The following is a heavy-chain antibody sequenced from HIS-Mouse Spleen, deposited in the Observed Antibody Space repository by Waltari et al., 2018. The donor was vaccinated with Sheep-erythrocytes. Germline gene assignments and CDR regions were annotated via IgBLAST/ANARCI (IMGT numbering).Heavy chain of an antibody. Sequence: SVKVSCKASGYTFTGYYMHWVRQAPGQGLEWMGWINPNSGGTNYAQKFQGRVTMTRDTSISTAYMELSRLRSDDTAVYYCARDQGREICSSTSCYKQGIAAAGTFDSWGQGTLVTVSS. CDR2: INPNSGGT. D-gene: IGHD2-2*02. V-gene: IGHV1-2*02. CDR3: ARDQGREICSSTSCYKQGIAAAGTFDS. CDR1: GYTFTGYY. J-gene: IGHJ4*02.